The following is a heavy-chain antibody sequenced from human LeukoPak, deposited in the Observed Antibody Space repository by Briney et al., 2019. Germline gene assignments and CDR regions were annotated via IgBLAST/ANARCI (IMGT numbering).Heavy chain of an antibody. V-gene: IGHV4-34*01. J-gene: IGHJ4*02. CDR2: TNHSGST. Sequence: GSLRLSCAASGFSFSYYGMNWVRQAPGKGLEWIGETNHSGSTNYNPSLKSRVTISVDTSKNQFSLKLSSVTAADTAVYYCARGRGSSGWQGLDYWGQGTLVTVSS. CDR1: GFSFSYYG. D-gene: IGHD6-19*01. CDR3: ARGRGSSGWQGLDY.